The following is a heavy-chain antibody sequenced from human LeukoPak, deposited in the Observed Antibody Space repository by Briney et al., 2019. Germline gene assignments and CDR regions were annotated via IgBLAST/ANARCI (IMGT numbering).Heavy chain of an antibody. D-gene: IGHD4-17*01. Sequence: PSETLSLTCTVSGGSFSSYYWSWIRQPAGKGLEWIGHIYTSGTTNYNPSLKSRVTMSIDTSKNQFSLKLSSVTAADTAVYYCARAYYGDYVWWFDPWGQGTLVTVSS. V-gene: IGHV4-4*07. CDR3: ARAYYGDYVWWFDP. CDR2: IYTSGTT. CDR1: GGSFSSYY. J-gene: IGHJ5*02.